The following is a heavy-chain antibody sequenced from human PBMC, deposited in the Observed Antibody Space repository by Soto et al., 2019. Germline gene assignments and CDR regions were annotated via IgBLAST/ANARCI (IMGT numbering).Heavy chain of an antibody. J-gene: IGHJ4*02. CDR1: GFTFSSYA. Sequence: GGSLRLSCAASGFTFSSYAMSWVRQAPGKALEWVSAISGSGGSTYYADSGKGRFTISRDNSKNTLYLQMNSLRAEDTAVYYCAKGQLIPLYYFDYWGQGTLVTVSS. CDR2: ISGSGGST. D-gene: IGHD1-1*01. V-gene: IGHV3-23*01. CDR3: AKGQLIPLYYFDY.